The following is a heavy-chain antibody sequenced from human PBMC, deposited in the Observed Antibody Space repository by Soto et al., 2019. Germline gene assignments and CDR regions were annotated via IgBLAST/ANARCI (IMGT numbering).Heavy chain of an antibody. V-gene: IGHV1-8*01. D-gene: IGHD2-15*01. CDR2: MNPNSGNT. CDR3: ARGQDIVVVVAASYGMDV. CDR1: GYTFTSYD. Sequence: ASVKVSCKASGYTFTSYDINWVRQATGQGLEWMGWMNPNSGNTGYAQKFQGRVTMTRNTSISTAYMELSSLRSEDTAVYYCARGQDIVVVVAASYGMDVWGQGXTVTVYS. J-gene: IGHJ6*02.